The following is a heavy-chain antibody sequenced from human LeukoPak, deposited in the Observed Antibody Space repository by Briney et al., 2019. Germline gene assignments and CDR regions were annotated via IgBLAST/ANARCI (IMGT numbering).Heavy chain of an antibody. CDR3: ARGTRPLDYYDSSGYNY. D-gene: IGHD3-22*01. Sequence: ASVKVSCKASGYTFTGYYMHWVRQAPGQGLEWMGWINPNSGGTNYAQKFQGRVTMTRDTSISTAYMELSRLRSDDTAVYYCARGTRPLDYYDSSGYNYWGQGTLVTVSS. CDR2: INPNSGGT. V-gene: IGHV1-2*02. J-gene: IGHJ4*02. CDR1: GYTFTGYY.